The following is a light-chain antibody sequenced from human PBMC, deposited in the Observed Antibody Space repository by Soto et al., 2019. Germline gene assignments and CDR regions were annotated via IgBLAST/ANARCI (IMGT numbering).Light chain of an antibody. CDR3: QSYDSSLSLVV. Sequence: QSVLTQPPSVSGAPGQRVTISCTGSSSNIGAGYDVHWYQQLPGTAPKLLIYGNSNRPSGVPDRFSGSKSGTSASLAITGLQAEDEADYYCQSYDSSLSLVVFGGVTKLTVL. V-gene: IGLV1-40*01. CDR2: GNS. J-gene: IGLJ2*01. CDR1: SSNIGAGYD.